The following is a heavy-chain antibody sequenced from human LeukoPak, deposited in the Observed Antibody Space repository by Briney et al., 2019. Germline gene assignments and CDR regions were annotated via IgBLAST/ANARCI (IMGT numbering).Heavy chain of an antibody. D-gene: IGHD1-14*01. J-gene: IGHJ5*02. CDR2: IIPIFGTA. CDR1: GYTFSDHY. CDR3: ARGPRNDP. Sequence: SVKVSCKTSGYTFSDHYVQWLRQAPGQGLEWMGGIIPIFGTANYAQKFQGRVTITTDESTSTAYMELSSLRSDDTAVYFCARGPRNDPWGQGTLVTVSS. V-gene: IGHV1-69*05.